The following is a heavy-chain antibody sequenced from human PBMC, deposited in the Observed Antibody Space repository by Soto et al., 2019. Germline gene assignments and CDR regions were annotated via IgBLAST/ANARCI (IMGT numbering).Heavy chain of an antibody. CDR2: LFYSGST. J-gene: IGHJ4*02. CDR1: GGTSISSSYY. D-gene: IGHD6-13*01. CDR3: ARGRGNSSSCFDY. V-gene: IGHV4-39*01. Sequence: LEMQRLSCTVAGGTSISSSYYWGRIRQPPGKGLEWIGSLFYSGSTYYNPSLKGRLTISVDTSKNQFSLKLSSVTAADTAVYYCARGRGNSSSCFDYWGQGTLVTVSS.